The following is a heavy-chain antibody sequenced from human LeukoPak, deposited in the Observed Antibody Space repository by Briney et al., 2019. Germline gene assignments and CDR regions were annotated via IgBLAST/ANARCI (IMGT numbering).Heavy chain of an antibody. J-gene: IGHJ6*02. CDR1: GFTFSSYS. CDR2: ISSSSSYI. V-gene: IGHV3-21*01. CDR3: AREGRQQQLVNYGMDV. Sequence: GGSLRLSCAASGFTFSSYSMNWVRQAPGKGLEWVSSISSSSSYIYYADSVKGRFTISRDNAKNSLYLQMNSLRAEDTAVYYCAREGRQQQLVNYGMDVWGQGTTVTVSS. D-gene: IGHD6-13*01.